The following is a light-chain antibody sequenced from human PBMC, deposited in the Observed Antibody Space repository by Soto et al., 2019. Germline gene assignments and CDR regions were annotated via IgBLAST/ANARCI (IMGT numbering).Light chain of an antibody. Sequence: EIVMTQSPATLSVSPGERATNSCRASQSVSSNLAWYQQKPGQAPRLLIYGASTRATGIPARFSGSGSGTEFTLTISSLQSEDFAVYYCQQYNNWPSWTFGQGTKV. V-gene: IGKV3-15*01. CDR1: QSVSSN. CDR2: GAS. CDR3: QQYNNWPSWT. J-gene: IGKJ1*01.